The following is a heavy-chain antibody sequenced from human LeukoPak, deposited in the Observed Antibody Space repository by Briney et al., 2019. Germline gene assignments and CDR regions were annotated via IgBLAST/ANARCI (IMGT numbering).Heavy chain of an antibody. CDR2: ISYDGSNK. D-gene: IGHD2-15*01. V-gene: IGHV3-30-3*01. CDR1: GFTFSSYA. Sequence: GGSLRLSCSASGFTFSSYAMHWVRQAPAKGLEWVAVISYDGSNKYYADSVKGRFTISRDNSKNTLYLQMNSLRAEDTAVYYCARDGDIDWFDPWGQGTLVTVSS. CDR3: ARDGDIDWFDP. J-gene: IGHJ5*02.